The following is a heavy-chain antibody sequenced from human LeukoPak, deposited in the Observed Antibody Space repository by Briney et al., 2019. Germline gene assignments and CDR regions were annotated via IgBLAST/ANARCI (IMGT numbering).Heavy chain of an antibody. CDR2: IYYTGIT. D-gene: IGHD3-16*01. Sequence: KPSETLSLTCTVSGGSISGYYWSWIRQPPGGGLEWIGYIYYTGITIHNPSLKSRVTISVDTSNNRFSLKVTSVTAADTAVYYCARGRGYFDYWGQGTLVTVSS. V-gene: IGHV4-59*01. CDR1: GGSISGYY. J-gene: IGHJ4*02. CDR3: ARGRGYFDY.